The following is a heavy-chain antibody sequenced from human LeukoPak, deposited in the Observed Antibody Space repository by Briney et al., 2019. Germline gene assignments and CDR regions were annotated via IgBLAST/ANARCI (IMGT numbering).Heavy chain of an antibody. J-gene: IGHJ6*03. CDR2: IIPIFGTA. V-gene: IGHV1-69*05. CDR1: GCTFTSYA. CDR3: ASRGRDEGPYYYYYYYMDV. D-gene: IGHD5-24*01. Sequence: SVKVSCKASGCTFTSYAISWVRQAPGQGLEWMGGIIPIFGTANYAQKFQGRVTITTDESTSTAYMELSSLRSEDTAVYYCASRGRDEGPYYYYYYYMDVWGKGTTVTVSS.